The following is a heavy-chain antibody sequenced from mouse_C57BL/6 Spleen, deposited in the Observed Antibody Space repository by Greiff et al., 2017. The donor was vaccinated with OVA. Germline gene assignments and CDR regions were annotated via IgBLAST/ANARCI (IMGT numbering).Heavy chain of an antibody. CDR2: IYPGDGDT. V-gene: IGHV1-82*01. J-gene: IGHJ1*03. D-gene: IGHD2-4*01. CDR1: GYAFSSSW. Sequence: QVQLQQSGPELVKPGASVKISCKASGYAFSSSWMNWVKQRPGKGLEWIGRIYPGDGDTNYNGKFKGKATLTADKSSSTAYMQLSSLTSEDSAVYFCARSRYDYAWYFDVWGTGTTVTVSS. CDR3: ARSRYDYAWYFDV.